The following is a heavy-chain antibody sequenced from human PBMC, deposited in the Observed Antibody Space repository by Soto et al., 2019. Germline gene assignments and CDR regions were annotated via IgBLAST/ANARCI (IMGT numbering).Heavy chain of an antibody. CDR1: GFTFSSYA. Sequence: EVQLLESGGGLVQPGGSLRLSCAASGFTFSSYAMSWVRQAPGKGLEWVSASSGSGGSTYYAGSVKGRFTISRDNSKNTLYLQMNSLRAEYTAVYYGARRSSGWYFDYWGQGTLVTVSS. J-gene: IGHJ4*02. D-gene: IGHD6-19*01. CDR2: SSGSGGST. CDR3: ARRSSGWYFDY. V-gene: IGHV3-23*01.